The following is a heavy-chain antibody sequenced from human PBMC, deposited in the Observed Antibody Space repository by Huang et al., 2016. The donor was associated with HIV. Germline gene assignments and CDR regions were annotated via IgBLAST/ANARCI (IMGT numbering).Heavy chain of an antibody. Sequence: EVQLVESGGGLVQPGGSLRLSCAASGFSISSYWMHWVRQGPGKGLVWVSRMNSDGSSTSYADSVKGRFTISRDNAKNTLYLQMNSLRAEDTAVYYCARDPRIQSWLNFFDYWGQGTLVSVSS. CDR2: MNSDGSST. CDR1: GFSISSYW. V-gene: IGHV3-74*01. D-gene: IGHD3-22*01. J-gene: IGHJ4*02. CDR3: ARDPRIQSWLNFFDY.